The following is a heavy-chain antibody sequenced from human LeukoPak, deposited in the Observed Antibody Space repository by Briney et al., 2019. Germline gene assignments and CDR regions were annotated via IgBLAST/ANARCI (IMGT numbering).Heavy chain of an antibody. J-gene: IGHJ6*02. V-gene: IGHV4-39*01. Sequence: SETLSLTCTVSGGSISSSSYYWGWIRQPPGKGLEWIGGIYYSGSTYYNPSLKSRVTISVDTSKNQFSLKLSSVTAADTAVYYCARHSPYSSSWYKAPYYYYGMDVWGQGTTVTVSS. CDR2: IYYSGST. CDR1: GGSISSSSYY. CDR3: ARHSPYSSSWYKAPYYYYGMDV. D-gene: IGHD6-13*01.